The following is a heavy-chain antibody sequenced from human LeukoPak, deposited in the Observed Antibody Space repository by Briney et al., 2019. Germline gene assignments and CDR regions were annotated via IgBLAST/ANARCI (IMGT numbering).Heavy chain of an antibody. Sequence: SETLSLTCTVSGGSISSGSYYWSWIRQPAGKGLEWIGRIYTSGSTNYNPSLKSRVTISVDTSKNQFSLKLSSVTAADTAVYYCARVSYGSGSAIWGQGTLVTVSS. CDR1: GGSISSGSYY. D-gene: IGHD3-10*01. CDR3: ARVSYGSGSAI. J-gene: IGHJ4*02. V-gene: IGHV4-61*02. CDR2: IYTSGST.